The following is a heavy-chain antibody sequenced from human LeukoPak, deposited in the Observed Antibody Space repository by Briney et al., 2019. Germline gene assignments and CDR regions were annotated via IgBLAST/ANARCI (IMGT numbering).Heavy chain of an antibody. J-gene: IGHJ3*02. V-gene: IGHV1-3*01. Sequence: ASVKVSCKASGYTFTSYAMHWVRQAPGQRLEWMGWINAGNGNTKYSQKFQGRVTITRDTSASTAYMELSSLRSEDTAVYYCAREINSSGYAFDIWGQGTMVTVSS. CDR2: INAGNGNT. CDR3: AREINSSGYAFDI. D-gene: IGHD3-22*01. CDR1: GYTFTSYA.